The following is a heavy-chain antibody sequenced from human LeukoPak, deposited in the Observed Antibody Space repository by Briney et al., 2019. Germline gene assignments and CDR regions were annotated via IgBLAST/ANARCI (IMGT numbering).Heavy chain of an antibody. D-gene: IGHD2-15*01. CDR3: AKGTVRSCSGPSCYPLDS. J-gene: IGHJ4*02. Sequence: GGSLRLSCAASGFTFSSYAMTWVRQAPVKGQEWLSVVTDTGGNTYHADSVKGRFTISRDNSKNTVYLEMNSLRVKDTAVYYCAKGTVRSCSGPSCYPLDSWGQGTLVTVSS. V-gene: IGHV3-23*01. CDR2: VTDTGGNT. CDR1: GFTFSSYA.